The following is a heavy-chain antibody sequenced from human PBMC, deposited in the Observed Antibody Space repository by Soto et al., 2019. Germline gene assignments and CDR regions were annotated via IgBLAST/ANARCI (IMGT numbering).Heavy chain of an antibody. J-gene: IGHJ4*02. CDR3: ARSLAAAVHYFDY. Sequence: QLQLQESGPGLVKPSETLSLTCTVSGGSISSSSYYWGWIRQPPGKGLEWIGSIYYSGSTYYNPSLKSRVTISVDTSKNQFSLKLSSVTAADTAVYYCARSLAAAVHYFDYWGQGTLVTVSS. V-gene: IGHV4-39*01. CDR2: IYYSGST. D-gene: IGHD6-13*01. CDR1: GGSISSSSYY.